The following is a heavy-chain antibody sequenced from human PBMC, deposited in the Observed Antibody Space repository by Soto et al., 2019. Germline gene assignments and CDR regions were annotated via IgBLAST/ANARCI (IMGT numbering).Heavy chain of an antibody. J-gene: IGHJ4*02. CDR3: ARRYGDCFDY. Sequence: PSETLSLTCTVSGGSISSYYWSWIRQPPGKGLEWVGYIYYSGSTNYNPSLKSRVTISVDTSKNQFSLKLSCVTAADTAVYYCARRYGDCFDYWGQGTLVTVSS. D-gene: IGHD4-17*01. CDR2: IYYSGST. V-gene: IGHV4-59*08. CDR1: GGSISSYY.